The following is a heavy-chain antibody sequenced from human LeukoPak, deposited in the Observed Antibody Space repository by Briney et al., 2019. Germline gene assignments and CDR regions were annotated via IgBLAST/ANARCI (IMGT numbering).Heavy chain of an antibody. CDR1: GFTFSSYW. CDR3: ARALEISADAFDT. Sequence: GGSLRLSCAASGFTFSSYWMSWVRQAPGKGLEWVSYISSSSSTIYYADSVKGRFTISRDNAKNSLYLQMNSLRAEDTAVYYCARALEISADAFDTWGQGTMVTVSS. D-gene: IGHD3-3*01. CDR2: ISSSSSTI. V-gene: IGHV3-48*01. J-gene: IGHJ3*02.